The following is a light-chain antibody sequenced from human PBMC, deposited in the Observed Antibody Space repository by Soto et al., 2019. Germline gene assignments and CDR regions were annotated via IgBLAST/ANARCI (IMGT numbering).Light chain of an antibody. CDR3: GTWDTSLNVWV. CDR2: ENN. Sequence: QSVLTQPPSVSAAPGQKVTISCSGSSSNIGNNYVSWYQQVPGTAPKLLISENNNRPSGIPDRFSGSKSGTSAALGITGLQTGDEADYYCGTWDTSLNVWVFGGGTKLTVL. J-gene: IGLJ3*02. CDR1: SSNIGNNY. V-gene: IGLV1-51*02.